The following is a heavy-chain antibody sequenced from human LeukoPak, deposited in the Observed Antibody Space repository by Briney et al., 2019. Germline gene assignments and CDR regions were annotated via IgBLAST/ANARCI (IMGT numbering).Heavy chain of an antibody. Sequence: SETLSLTCTVSGYSINSGYYWSWIRQPPGKGLEWIGEINHSGSTNYNPSLKSRVTISVDTSKNQFSLKLSSVTAADTAVYYCARVTDWNDLDYWGPGTLVTVSS. D-gene: IGHD1-1*01. J-gene: IGHJ4*02. CDR2: INHSGST. V-gene: IGHV4-34*01. CDR1: GYSINSGYY. CDR3: ARVTDWNDLDY.